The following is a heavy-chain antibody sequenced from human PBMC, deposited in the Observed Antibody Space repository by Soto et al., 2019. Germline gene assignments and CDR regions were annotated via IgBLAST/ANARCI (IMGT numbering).Heavy chain of an antibody. D-gene: IGHD2-2*01. CDR2: IIPVFGIA. J-gene: IGHJ6*02. Sequence: QVQLVQSGAEVKKPGSSVKVSCKASGGTFSRYSFTWVRQAPGNGLEWMGRIIPVFGIASYAQKFQGRVTITADKSTSTAYMELSSLRSEDTAVYYCAREDRDRETGLVPAAIDGMDVWGQGTTVTVSS. CDR3: AREDRDRETGLVPAAIDGMDV. V-gene: IGHV1-69*08. CDR1: GGTFSRYS.